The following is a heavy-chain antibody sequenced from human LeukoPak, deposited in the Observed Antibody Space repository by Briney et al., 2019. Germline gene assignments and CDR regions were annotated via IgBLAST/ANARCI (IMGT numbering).Heavy chain of an antibody. J-gene: IGHJ4*02. V-gene: IGHV4-34*01. CDR2: INHSGGT. Sequence: SETLSLTCAVYGGSFSGYYWSWIRQPPGKGLEWIGEINHSGGTNYNPSLKSRVTISVDTSKNQFSLKLSSVTAADTAVYYCARGEGYCSGGSCPYYFDYWGQGTLVTVSS. CDR1: GGSFSGYY. CDR3: ARGEGYCSGGSCPYYFDY. D-gene: IGHD2-15*01.